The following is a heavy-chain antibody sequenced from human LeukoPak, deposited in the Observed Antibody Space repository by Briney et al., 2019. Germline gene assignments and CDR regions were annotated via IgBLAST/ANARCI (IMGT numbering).Heavy chain of an antibody. CDR2: INWNGGST. CDR1: GFTFDDYG. CDR3: ASGQWGKYGAFWYFDY. Sequence: GGSLRLSCAASGFTFDDYGMSWVRQAPGKGLEWVSGINWNGGSTGYADSVKGRFTISRDNAKNSLYLQMNSLRAEDTALYYCASGQWGKYGAFWYFDYWGQGTLVTVSS. J-gene: IGHJ4*02. D-gene: IGHD3-16*01. V-gene: IGHV3-20*04.